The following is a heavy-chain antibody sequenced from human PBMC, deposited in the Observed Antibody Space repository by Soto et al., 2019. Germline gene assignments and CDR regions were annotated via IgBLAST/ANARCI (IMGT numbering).Heavy chain of an antibody. Sequence: SETLSLTCTVSGGSISSYYWSWIRQPPGKGLEWIGYIYYSGSTNYNPSLKSRVTISVDTSKNQFSLKLSSVTAADTAVYYCARDAYGMDVWGQGTTVTVSS. J-gene: IGHJ6*02. V-gene: IGHV4-59*01. CDR1: GGSISSYY. CDR3: ARDAYGMDV. CDR2: IYYSGST.